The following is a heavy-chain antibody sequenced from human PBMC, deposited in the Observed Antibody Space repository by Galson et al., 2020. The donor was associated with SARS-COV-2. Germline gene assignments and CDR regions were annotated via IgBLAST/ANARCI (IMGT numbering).Heavy chain of an antibody. D-gene: IGHD3-22*01. CDR3: ARGRVYYDSSGYPRADAFDI. CDR2: IYYSGST. V-gene: IGHV4-39*07. J-gene: IGHJ3*02. Sequence: ASETLSITCTVSGGSISSSSYYWGWIRQPPGKGLEWIGSIYYSGSTYYNPSLKSRVTISVDTSKNQFSLKLSSVTAADTAVYYCARGRVYYDSSGYPRADAFDIWGQGTMVTVSS. CDR1: GGSISSSSYY.